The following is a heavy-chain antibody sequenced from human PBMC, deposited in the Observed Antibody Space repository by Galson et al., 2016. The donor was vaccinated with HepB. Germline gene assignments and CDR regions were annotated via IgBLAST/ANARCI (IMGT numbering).Heavy chain of an antibody. D-gene: IGHD1-14*01. CDR3: ARTLSPTNQYFFNS. CDR1: GASVSSSTCY. J-gene: IGHJ4*02. Sequence: SETLSLTCTVSGASVSSSTCYWGWIRQPPGKGLEWLASVSYSGTTDYKPSLRSRLTISADTSKNHFSLRLSSVTAADTAVYYCARTLSPTNQYFFNSWCQGTLVTVSS. CDR2: VSYSGTT. V-gene: IGHV4-39*02.